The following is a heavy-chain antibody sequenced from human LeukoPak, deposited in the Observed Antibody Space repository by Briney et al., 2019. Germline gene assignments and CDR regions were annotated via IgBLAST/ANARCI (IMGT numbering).Heavy chain of an antibody. CDR1: GFTFSSYG. CDR2: ISYDGSIK. Sequence: RGSLRLSCAASGFTFSSYGLHWVRQAPGKGLEWVTVISYDGSIKYYADSVKGQFTISRDNSKNALYLQMNSLQPEDTAVYYSARESYDSSGYYYRDWGEGSLIT. D-gene: IGHD3-22*01. V-gene: IGHV3-30*04. J-gene: IGHJ1*01. CDR3: ARESYDSSGYYYRD.